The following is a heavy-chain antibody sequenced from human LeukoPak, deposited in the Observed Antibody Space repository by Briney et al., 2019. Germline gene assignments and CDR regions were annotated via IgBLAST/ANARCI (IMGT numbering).Heavy chain of an antibody. D-gene: IGHD2-2*02. J-gene: IGHJ5*02. CDR1: GGSISSGSYY. Sequence: PSQTLSLTCTVSGGSISSGSYYWSWIRQPAGKGLEWIGRIYTSGSTNYNPSLKSRVTISVDTSKNQFSLKLSSVTAADTAVYYCARDPCSSTSCYIGFDPWGQGTLVTVSP. CDR3: ARDPCSSTSCYIGFDP. V-gene: IGHV4-61*02. CDR2: IYTSGST.